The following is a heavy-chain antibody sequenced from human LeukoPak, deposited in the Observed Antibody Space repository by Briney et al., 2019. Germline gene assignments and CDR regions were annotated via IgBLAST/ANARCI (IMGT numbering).Heavy chain of an antibody. V-gene: IGHV1-2*02. CDR2: INPNSGGT. J-gene: IGHJ6*03. D-gene: IGHD6-6*01. CDR1: GYTFTGYY. Sequence: ASVKVSCKASGYTFTGYYMHWVRQAPGQGLEWMGWINPNSGGTNYAQKFQGRVTMTRDTSISTAYMELSRLRSDDTAVYYCAREGSSSNYYYYYMDVWGKGTTLTVSS. CDR3: AREGSSSNYYYYYMDV.